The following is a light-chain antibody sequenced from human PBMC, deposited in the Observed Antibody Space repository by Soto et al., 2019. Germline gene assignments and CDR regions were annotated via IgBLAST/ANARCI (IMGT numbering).Light chain of an antibody. J-gene: IGKJ1*01. CDR3: HQYGSSPRT. CDR1: QSVSSSF. V-gene: IGKV3-20*01. Sequence: EIVLTQSPGTLSLSPGERATLSCRASQSVSSSFLAWYQQKPGQAPRLLIYGASSRATGIPDRFSGSGSRTYFTLTSSSLAPEDFAVYYCHQYGSSPRTFGQGTKVDIK. CDR2: GAS.